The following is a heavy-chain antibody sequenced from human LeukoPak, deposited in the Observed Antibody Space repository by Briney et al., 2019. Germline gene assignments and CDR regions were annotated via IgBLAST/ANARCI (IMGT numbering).Heavy chain of an antibody. V-gene: IGHV3-21*01. CDR3: ARDLDGYRSGNGA. Sequence: KPGGSLRLSCAASTFMFSTYAMNWVRQAPGKGLEWVSSISSSSRYISYADSVKGRFTISRDNAKNTLYLQMNSLRAEDTAVYYCARDLDGYRSGNGAWGQGTLVTVSS. CDR2: ISSSSRYI. J-gene: IGHJ5*02. CDR1: TFMFSTYA. D-gene: IGHD5-12*01.